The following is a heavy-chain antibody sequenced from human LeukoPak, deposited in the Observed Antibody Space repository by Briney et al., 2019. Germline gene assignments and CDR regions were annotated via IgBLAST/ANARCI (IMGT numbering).Heavy chain of an antibody. CDR3: ARDGSAAGYSSRGDYSYLDV. CDR2: IYYSGST. Sequence: PSETLSLTCTVSGGSISSYYWSWIRQPPGKGLEWIGYIYYSGSTNYNPSLKSRVTISVDTSKNQFSLKLSSVTAADTAVYYCARDGSAAGYSSRGDYSYLDVWGKGTTVTISS. CDR1: GGSISSYY. D-gene: IGHD6-13*01. J-gene: IGHJ6*03. V-gene: IGHV4-59*12.